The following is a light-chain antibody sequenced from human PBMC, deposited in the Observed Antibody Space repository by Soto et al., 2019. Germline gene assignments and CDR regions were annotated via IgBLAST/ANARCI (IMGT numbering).Light chain of an antibody. Sequence: QDALTQPASVSGAPGQSSTISCTGPSSDVGGYNYVSWYQHHPGKAPKLMIYHVTVRPSGVSNRFSGSKSDDTASLTISGLQAEDEADYYCASFTSTYSYVFGTGTKVTVL. CDR1: SSDVGGYNY. J-gene: IGLJ1*01. CDR3: ASFTSTYSYV. V-gene: IGLV2-14*03. CDR2: HVT.